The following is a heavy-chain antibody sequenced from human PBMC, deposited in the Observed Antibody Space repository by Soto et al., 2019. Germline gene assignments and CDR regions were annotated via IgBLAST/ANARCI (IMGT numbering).Heavy chain of an antibody. Sequence: GESLKISCKGSGYSFTSYWIGWVRQMPGKGLEWMGIIYLGDSDTRYSPSFQGQVTISADKSISTAYLQWSSLKASDTAMYYCARLKIVASSAFDIWGQGTMVTVSS. V-gene: IGHV5-51*01. D-gene: IGHD5-12*01. J-gene: IGHJ3*02. CDR3: ARLKIVASSAFDI. CDR1: GYSFTSYW. CDR2: IYLGDSDT.